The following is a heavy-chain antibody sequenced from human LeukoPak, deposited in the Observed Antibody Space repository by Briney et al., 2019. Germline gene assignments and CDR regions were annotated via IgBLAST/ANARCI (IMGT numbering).Heavy chain of an antibody. CDR2: IYYSGST. Sequence: SETLSLTCSVSGGFNTHYYWSWIRQPPGKGLEWIGYIYYSGSTNYNPSLKSRVTISVDTSKNQFSLKLSSVTAADTAVYYCARDLLDCSSTSCSWTAFDIWGQGTMVTVSS. D-gene: IGHD2-2*01. V-gene: IGHV4-59*01. CDR3: ARDLLDCSSTSCSWTAFDI. CDR1: GGFNTHYY. J-gene: IGHJ3*02.